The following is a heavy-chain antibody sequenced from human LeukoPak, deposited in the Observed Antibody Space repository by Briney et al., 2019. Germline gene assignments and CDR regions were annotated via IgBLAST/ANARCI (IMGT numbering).Heavy chain of an antibody. Sequence: SETLSLTCTVSDDSISSYYWSWIRQPPGQGLEWIGYIYYSGSTNCNPSLKSRITISVDTSKNQFSLKLSSVTAADTAVYYCARGAQLGYYYYMDVWGKGTTVTVSS. V-gene: IGHV4-59*01. CDR1: DDSISSYY. D-gene: IGHD5-18*01. CDR3: ARGAQLGYYYYMDV. J-gene: IGHJ6*03. CDR2: IYYSGST.